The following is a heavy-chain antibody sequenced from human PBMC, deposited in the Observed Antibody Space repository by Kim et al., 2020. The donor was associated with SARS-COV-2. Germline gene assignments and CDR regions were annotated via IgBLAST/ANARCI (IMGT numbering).Heavy chain of an antibody. D-gene: IGHD1-26*01. Sequence: GGSLRLSCAASGFTFNIYGMNWVRQAPGKGLEWVAVIYYDGSNKYYADSVKGRFTISRDNSKNTLYLQMNSLRIEDTAVYYCAKSFSGSYFGYDYWGQGTPVTVSS. CDR2: IYYDGSNK. CDR1: GFTFNIYG. CDR3: AKSFSGSYFGYDY. V-gene: IGHV3-30*18. J-gene: IGHJ4*02.